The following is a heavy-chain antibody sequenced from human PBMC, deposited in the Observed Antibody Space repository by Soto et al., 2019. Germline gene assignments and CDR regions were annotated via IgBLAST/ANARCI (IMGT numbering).Heavy chain of an antibody. CDR3: ASHRTFWPFDS. CDR1: GGSISTRDSISTRSFY. D-gene: IGHD2-8*01. V-gene: IGHV4-39*01. CDR2: ISYSDGS. J-gene: IGHJ4*02. Sequence: TSETLSLTCTVSGGSISTRDSISTRSFYWGWMRQPPGKGLQWIASISYSDGSFYNSSLKSRLTITVNTSKNQFFLSLRSVTAAVSAVYYCASHRTFWPFDSWGQGTVVTVSS.